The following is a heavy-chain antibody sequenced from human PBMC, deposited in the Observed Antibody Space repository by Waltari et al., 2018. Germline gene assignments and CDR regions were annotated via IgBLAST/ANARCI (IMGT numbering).Heavy chain of an antibody. V-gene: IGHV1-2*02. Sequence: QVHLMQSGAEVKKPGASVKVSCKTSGYTFTGSYMHWVRQAPGQGLEWMGWVNPNSGDTNYAQKFQGRVTMTRDTSISTAYMELSRLRSDDAAVYFCARELLVVTSPYYGLDVWGQGTTVTVSS. CDR2: VNPNSGDT. CDR3: ARELLVVTSPYYGLDV. CDR1: GYTFTGSY. D-gene: IGHD2-15*01. J-gene: IGHJ6*02.